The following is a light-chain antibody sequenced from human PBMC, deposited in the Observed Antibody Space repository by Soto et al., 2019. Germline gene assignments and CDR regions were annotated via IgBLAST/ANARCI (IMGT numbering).Light chain of an antibody. V-gene: IGKV3-20*01. Sequence: IVLTQSPGTLSLSPGERATLSCRASQSVSSSYLAWYQQKPGQAPRLLIYGASSRATGIPDRFSGSGSGTDFTLTISRLEPEDFAVYYCQQYGSSHPTFGGGTKVDIK. CDR2: GAS. CDR3: QQYGSSHPT. CDR1: QSVSSSY. J-gene: IGKJ4*01.